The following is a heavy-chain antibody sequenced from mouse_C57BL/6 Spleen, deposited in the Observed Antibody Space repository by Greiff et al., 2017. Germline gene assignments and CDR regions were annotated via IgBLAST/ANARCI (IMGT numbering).Heavy chain of an antibody. CDR2: INYDGSST. Sequence: EVQRVESEGGLVQPGSSMKLSCPASGFTFSDYYMAWVRQVPEKGLEWVANINYDGSSTYYLDSLKSRFIISRDNAKNILYLQMSSLKSEDTATYYCARDNYCNYWYFEVEGTGTTVTASS. D-gene: IGHD2-1*01. CDR3: ARDNYCNYWYFEV. V-gene: IGHV5-16*01. CDR1: GFTFSDYY. J-gene: IGHJ1*03.